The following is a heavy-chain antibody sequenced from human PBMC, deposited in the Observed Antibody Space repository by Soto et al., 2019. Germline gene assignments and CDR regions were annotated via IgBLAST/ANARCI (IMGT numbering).Heavy chain of an antibody. Sequence: SETLSLTCTVSGDSIRNYYWSWIGQPPGKGLEWIGHIFYSVSTNYNPALKSRVTISVDTSKNQFSLKLSSVTAADTAVYYCAKDSGYNYGYFRWFEPWGQGTLVTVSS. V-gene: IGHV4-59*01. CDR1: GDSIRNYY. J-gene: IGHJ5*02. D-gene: IGHD5-18*01. CDR2: IFYSVST. CDR3: AKDSGYNYGYFRWFEP.